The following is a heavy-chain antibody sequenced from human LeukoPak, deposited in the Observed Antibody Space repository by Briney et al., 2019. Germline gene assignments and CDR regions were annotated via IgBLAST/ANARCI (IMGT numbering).Heavy chain of an antibody. Sequence: ASVKVSCKASGYTFTSYGISWVRQAPGQGLEWMGWISAYNGSTNYAQKLQGRVTMTTDTSTSTAYMELRSLRSDDTAVYYCAREGYCSGGSCSPLYYYGMDVWGQGTTVTVSS. CDR3: AREGYCSGGSCSPLYYYGMDV. V-gene: IGHV1-18*01. J-gene: IGHJ6*02. CDR2: ISAYNGST. D-gene: IGHD2-15*01. CDR1: GYTFTSYG.